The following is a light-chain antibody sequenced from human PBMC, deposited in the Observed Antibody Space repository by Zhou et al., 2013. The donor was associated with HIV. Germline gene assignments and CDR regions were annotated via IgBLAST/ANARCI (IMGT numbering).Light chain of an antibody. CDR2: GAS. V-gene: IGKV3-15*01. CDR1: QSVSGN. J-gene: IGKJ2*01. Sequence: EIVLTQSPGTLSLSPGEGATLSCRASQSVSGNYLAWYQQKVGQAPRLLIYGASSRATGVPARFSGSGSGTEFTLTITSMQSEDFAVYYCQHYHNWPPNYTFGQGTKLEI. CDR3: QHYHNWPPNYT.